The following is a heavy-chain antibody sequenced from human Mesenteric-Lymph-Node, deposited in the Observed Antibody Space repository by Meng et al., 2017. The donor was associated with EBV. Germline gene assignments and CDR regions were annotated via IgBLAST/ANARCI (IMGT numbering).Heavy chain of an antibody. CDR1: GFTFSSYS. CDR2: ISSSSSYI. D-gene: IGHD2-15*01. CDR3: ARVDGDGYCSGGSCYSLDY. Sequence: EVQLVASGGGLVKPGGSLILSCAASGFTFSSYSMNWVRQAPGKGLEWVSSISSSSSYIYYADSVKGRFTISRDNAKNSLYLQMNSLRAEDTAVYYCARVDGDGYCSGGSCYSLDYWGQGTMVTVS. V-gene: IGHV3-21*01. J-gene: IGHJ4*02.